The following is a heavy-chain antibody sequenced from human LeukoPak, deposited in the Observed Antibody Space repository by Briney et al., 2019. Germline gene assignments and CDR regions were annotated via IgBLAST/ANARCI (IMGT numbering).Heavy chain of an antibody. CDR1: GGSISSYY. J-gene: IGHJ4*02. Sequence: SETLSLTCTVSGGSISSYYWSWIRQPPGKGLEWIGYIYYSGSTNYNPSLKSRVTISVDTSKNQFSLKLSSVTAADTTVYYCARGGGYYYDSSGYYHDYFDYWGQGTLVTVSS. V-gene: IGHV4-59*01. CDR3: ARGGGYYYDSSGYYHDYFDY. CDR2: IYYSGST. D-gene: IGHD3-22*01.